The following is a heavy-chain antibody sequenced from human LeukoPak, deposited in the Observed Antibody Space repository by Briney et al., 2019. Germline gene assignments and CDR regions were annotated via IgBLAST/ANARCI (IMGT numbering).Heavy chain of an antibody. CDR1: GFTFSTYG. D-gene: IGHD2-8*01. CDR3: AKSGLIRFDY. Sequence: GGSLRLSCTASGFTFSTYGMHWVRQAPGKGLDGVTLISYDGRTKYYSDSVKGRFTLSRDNSKNTLYLQMNSLRAGDTAIYYCAKSGLIRFDYWGQGTLVTVSS. J-gene: IGHJ4*02. CDR2: ISYDGRTK. V-gene: IGHV3-30*18.